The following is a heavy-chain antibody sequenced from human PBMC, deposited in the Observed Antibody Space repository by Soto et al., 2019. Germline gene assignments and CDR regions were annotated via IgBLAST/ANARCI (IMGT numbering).Heavy chain of an antibody. CDR1: GGYIINYY. J-gene: IGHJ4*02. Sequence: SVLQSLTSTVSGGYIINYYGSWIRQPPGKGLEWIGYIYYSGSTNYNPSLKSRVAISVDTSKNQLFLSLTSVTAADTAMYFCARHHVRGRTIAGAAEFWGQGTLVTVSS. CDR3: ARHHVRGRTIAGAAEF. V-gene: IGHV4-59*08. D-gene: IGHD1-26*01. CDR2: IYYSGST.